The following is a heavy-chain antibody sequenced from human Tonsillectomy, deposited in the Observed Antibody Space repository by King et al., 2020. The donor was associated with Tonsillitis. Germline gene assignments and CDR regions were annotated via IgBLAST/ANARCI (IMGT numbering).Heavy chain of an antibody. J-gene: IGHJ4*02. CDR2: IIPILGIA. D-gene: IGHD2-15*01. CDR1: GGTFSSYA. Sequence: QLVQSGAEVKKPGSSVKVSCKASGGTFSSYAISWVRQAPGQGLEWMGRIIPILGIANYAQKFQGRVTITAEKSTSTAYMELSSLRSEDTAVYYCAPSSGGTSGRGYWGQGTLVTVSS. V-gene: IGHV1-69*04. CDR3: APSSGGTSGRGY.